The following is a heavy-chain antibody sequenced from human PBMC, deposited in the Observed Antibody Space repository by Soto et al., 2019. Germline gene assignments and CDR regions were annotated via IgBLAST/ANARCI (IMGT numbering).Heavy chain of an antibody. CDR2: ISNSGGST. V-gene: IGHV3-23*01. CDR1: GFTFSNYA. CDR3: AKRDTAVGYGMDV. J-gene: IGHJ6*02. D-gene: IGHD5-18*01. Sequence: EVQLLESGGGLVQPGGSLRLSCAASGFTFSNYAMSWVRQAPGKGLEWVSAISNSGGSTYYADSVKGRFTISRDNSRSTLYLQINSLRAEDTAVYFCAKRDTAVGYGMDVWGQGTTVIVSS.